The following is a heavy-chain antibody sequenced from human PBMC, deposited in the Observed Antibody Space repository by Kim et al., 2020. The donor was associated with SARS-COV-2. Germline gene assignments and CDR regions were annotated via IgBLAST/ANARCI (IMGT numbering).Heavy chain of an antibody. J-gene: IGHJ6*02. CDR1: GFTFSSYS. CDR2: ISSSSSYI. Sequence: GGSLRLSCAASGFTFSSYSMNWVRQAPGKGLEWVSSISSSSSYIYYADSVKGRFTISRDNAKNSLYLQMNSLRAEDTAGYYCAREGCSGGRCYGYYYYGMDVWGQGTTVTASS. CDR3: AREGCSGGRCYGYYYYGMDV. D-gene: IGHD2-15*01. V-gene: IGHV3-21*01.